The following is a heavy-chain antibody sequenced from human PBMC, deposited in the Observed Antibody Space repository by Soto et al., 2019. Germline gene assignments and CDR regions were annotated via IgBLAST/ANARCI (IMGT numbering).Heavy chain of an antibody. CDR1: GYNFAGYW. CDR3: ARTPTIAVAADFDY. D-gene: IGHD6-19*01. V-gene: IGHV5-51*01. Sequence: GDSLNISCKGSGYNFAGYWIAWVRQMPGKGLELMGIIYPSDSDTRYRPSFQGQVTISADKSISSAYLQWSSLRASDTAMYYCARTPTIAVAADFDYWGQGTQVTVSS. CDR2: IYPSDSDT. J-gene: IGHJ4*02.